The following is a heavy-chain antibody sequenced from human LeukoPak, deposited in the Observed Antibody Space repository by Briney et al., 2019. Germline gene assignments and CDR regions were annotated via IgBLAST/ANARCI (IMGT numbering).Heavy chain of an antibody. CDR1: GYTFTSYD. Sequence: ALVKVSCKASGYTFTSYDINWVRQATGQGLEWMGGFDPEDGETIYAQKFQGRVTMTEDTSTDTAYMELSSLRSEDTAVYYCAKSDHIAAAEMDVWGKGTTVTVSS. CDR3: AKSDHIAAAEMDV. V-gene: IGHV1-24*01. J-gene: IGHJ6*04. D-gene: IGHD6-13*01. CDR2: FDPEDGET.